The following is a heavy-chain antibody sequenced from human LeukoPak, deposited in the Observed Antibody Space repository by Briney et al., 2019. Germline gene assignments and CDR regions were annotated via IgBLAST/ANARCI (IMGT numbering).Heavy chain of an antibody. CDR2: ISGTGDNT. J-gene: IGHJ4*02. CDR3: AKDHGVAVTGMFY. CDR1: GFAFISFT. D-gene: IGHD6-19*01. V-gene: IGHV3-23*01. Sequence: GGSLRLSCAASGFAFISFTMSWVRRTPGKGLEWVASISGTGDNTYYADSVKGRFTISRDNSRNTLYLQMNSLGAEDTAVYYCAKDHGVAVTGMFYWGQGTLVTVSS.